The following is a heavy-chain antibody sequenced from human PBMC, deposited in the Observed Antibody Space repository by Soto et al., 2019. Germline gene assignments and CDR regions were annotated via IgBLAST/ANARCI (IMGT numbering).Heavy chain of an antibody. CDR1: GGTFSRSA. V-gene: IGHV1-69*01. Sequence: QVQLVQSGAEVKKPGSSVKVSCKASGGTFSRSAISWVRQAPGQGLEWMGGIVLIFGSPNYSQKFQGRLTITADGPTSTADMALSTLKSDDTAVYSCARAYFGGTIITGGCYYHGLDVWGQGTMVTVSS. J-gene: IGHJ6*02. CDR2: IVLIFGSP. CDR3: ARAYFGGTIITGGCYYHGLDV. D-gene: IGHD3-10*01.